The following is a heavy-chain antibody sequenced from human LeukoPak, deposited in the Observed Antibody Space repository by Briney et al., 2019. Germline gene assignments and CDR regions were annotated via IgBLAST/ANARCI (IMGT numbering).Heavy chain of an antibody. CDR3: AKAHTRIAVAGSVDY. D-gene: IGHD6-19*01. J-gene: IGHJ4*02. CDR1: GFTFSSYA. V-gene: IGHV3-64*04. Sequence: PGGSLRLSCSASGFTFSSYAMHWVCQAPGKGLEYVSAISSNWGSKYYADSVKGRFTISRDNSKNTLYLQMNSLRAEDTAVYYCAKAHTRIAVAGSVDYWGQGTLVTVSS. CDR2: ISSNWGSK.